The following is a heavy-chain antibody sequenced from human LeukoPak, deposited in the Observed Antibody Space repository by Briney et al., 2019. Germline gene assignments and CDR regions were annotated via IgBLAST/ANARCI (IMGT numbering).Heavy chain of an antibody. CDR1: GYLFTSYW. V-gene: IGHV5-51*01. D-gene: IGHD2-2*02. Sequence: GESLKISCKGSGYLFTSYWIGWVREVPGKGLEWMGVIYPGDSDTRYSLSFQGQVTISADKSISTAYLQWSSLKASDTAMYYCARTYCSSTSCYTGMHYFDYWGQGTLVTVSS. J-gene: IGHJ4*02. CDR2: IYPGDSDT. CDR3: ARTYCSSTSCYTGMHYFDY.